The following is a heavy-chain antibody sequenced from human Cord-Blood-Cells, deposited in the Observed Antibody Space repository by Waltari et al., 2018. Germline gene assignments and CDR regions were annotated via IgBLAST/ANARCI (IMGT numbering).Heavy chain of an antibody. Sequence: QVQLQQWGAGLLKPSETLSLTCAVYGGSFSGYYWSWIRQPPGKGLEWIGEIKHSGSTNYNPSLKRRVTISVDTSKNQFSLKLSSVTAADTAVYYCARGPPPSSGGSCFDYWGQGTLVTVSS. D-gene: IGHD2-15*01. V-gene: IGHV4-34*01. J-gene: IGHJ4*02. CDR1: GGSFSGYY. CDR2: IKHSGST. CDR3: ARGPPPSSGGSCFDY.